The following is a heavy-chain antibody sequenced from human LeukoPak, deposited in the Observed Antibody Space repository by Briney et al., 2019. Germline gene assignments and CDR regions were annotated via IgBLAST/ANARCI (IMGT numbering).Heavy chain of an antibody. V-gene: IGHV3-23*01. Sequence: GGSLRLSCAASGFTFSSYAMSWVRQAPGKGLEWVSAISGSGGSTYYADSVKGRFTISRDNSKNSLYLQMSSLRAEDTAVYYCATDRGWRTSGYYLYYFEYWGQGTLVTFSS. CDR2: ISGSGGST. CDR1: GFTFSSYA. D-gene: IGHD3-3*01. J-gene: IGHJ4*02. CDR3: ATDRGWRTSGYYLYYFEY.